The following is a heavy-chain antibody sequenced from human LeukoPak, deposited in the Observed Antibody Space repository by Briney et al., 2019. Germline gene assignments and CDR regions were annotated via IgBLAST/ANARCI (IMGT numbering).Heavy chain of an antibody. V-gene: IGHV3-9*02. D-gene: IGHD2-15*01. CDR1: GFTSDDYA. Sequence: PGRSLRLSCAASGFTSDDYAMHWVRQAPGKGLEWVSGISWNSGSIGYADSVKGRFTISRDNAKNSLYLQMNSLRAEDTALYYCAKDVATGNRLYYFDYWGQGTLVTVSS. CDR2: ISWNSGSI. CDR3: AKDVATGNRLYYFDY. J-gene: IGHJ4*02.